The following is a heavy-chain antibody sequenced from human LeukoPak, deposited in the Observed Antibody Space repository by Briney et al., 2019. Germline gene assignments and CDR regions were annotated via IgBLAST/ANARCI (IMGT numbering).Heavy chain of an antibody. CDR2: IRYDGSNK. J-gene: IGHJ2*01. CDR3: AKDPRL. CDR1: GVTFSSNG. Sequence: GGALRLSCAASGVTFSSNGMPWVRQAPAKGLGWVAFIRYDGSNKYYADSVKGRFTISRENSKNTLYLQMNSLRAEDTAVYYCAKDPRLWGRGTLVTVSS. V-gene: IGHV3-30*02.